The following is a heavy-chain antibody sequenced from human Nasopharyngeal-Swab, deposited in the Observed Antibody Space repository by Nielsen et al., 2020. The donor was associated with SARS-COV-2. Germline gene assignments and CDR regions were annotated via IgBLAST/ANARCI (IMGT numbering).Heavy chain of an antibody. CDR1: GFTFSSYG. Sequence: GESLKISCAASGFTFSSYGMHWVRQAPGKGLEWVAVTWYDGSNKYYADSVKGRFTISRDNSKNTLYLQMNSLRAEDTAVYYCARADCSGGSCYQNWFDPWGQGTLVTVSS. J-gene: IGHJ5*02. CDR2: TWYDGSNK. D-gene: IGHD2-15*01. CDR3: ARADCSGGSCYQNWFDP. V-gene: IGHV3-33*01.